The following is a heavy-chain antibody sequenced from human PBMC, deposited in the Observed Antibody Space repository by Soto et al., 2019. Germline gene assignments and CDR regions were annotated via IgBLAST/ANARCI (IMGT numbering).Heavy chain of an antibody. CDR2: ISSSGSTI. J-gene: IGHJ6*02. D-gene: IGHD2-15*01. Sequence: GGSLRLSCAASGFTFSDYYMSWIRQAPGKGLEWVSYISSSGSTIYYADSVKGRFTISRDNGKSTVYLQMNSLRAEDTAVYYCARGKSGGSRDWLLASYYYYGMDVWGQGTTVTVSS. CDR3: ARGKSGGSRDWLLASYYYYGMDV. V-gene: IGHV3-11*04. CDR1: GFTFSDYY.